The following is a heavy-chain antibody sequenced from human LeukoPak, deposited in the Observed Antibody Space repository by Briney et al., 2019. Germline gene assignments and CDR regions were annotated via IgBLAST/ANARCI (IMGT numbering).Heavy chain of an antibody. CDR2: IYHSGST. D-gene: IGHD3-10*01. V-gene: IGHV4-38-2*02. CDR1: GYSISSGYY. CDR3: ARVIGSGPYDAFDI. J-gene: IGHJ3*02. Sequence: PSETLSLTCTVSGYSISSGYYWGWIRQPPGKGLEWIGSIYHSGSTYYNPSLKSRVTISVDTSKNQFSLKLSSVTAADTAVYYCARVIGSGPYDAFDIWGQGTMVTVSS.